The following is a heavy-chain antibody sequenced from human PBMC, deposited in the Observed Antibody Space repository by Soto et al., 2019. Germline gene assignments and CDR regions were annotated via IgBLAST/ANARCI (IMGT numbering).Heavy chain of an antibody. CDR2: IYATGST. CDR3: ARVQPTYGSQSFDY. Sequence: QVQLQESGPGLVKPSQTLSLTCTVSGGSITSDNYYWSWVRQHPGQGLEWIGFIYATGSTYYNPSLKSRVTISVDTSKDQFSLKVSSVIAADTAVYYCARVQPTYGSQSFDYWGQGTLVTVSS. CDR1: GGSITSDNYY. J-gene: IGHJ4*02. D-gene: IGHD3-10*01. V-gene: IGHV4-31*03.